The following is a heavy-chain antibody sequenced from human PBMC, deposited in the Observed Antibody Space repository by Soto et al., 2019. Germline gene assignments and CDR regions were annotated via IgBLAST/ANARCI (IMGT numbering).Heavy chain of an antibody. V-gene: IGHV1-8*01. D-gene: IGHD3-22*01. CDR2: MNPNSGNT. CDR1: GYTFTSYD. CDR3: ARAAYYYESSGYYPGDY. Sequence: ASVKVSCNASGYTFTSYDINWVRQATGQGLEWMGWMNPNSGNTGHAQKFQGRVTMTRNTSISTAYMELSSLRSEDTAVYYCARAAYYYESSGYYPGDYWGQGTLVTVSS. J-gene: IGHJ4*02.